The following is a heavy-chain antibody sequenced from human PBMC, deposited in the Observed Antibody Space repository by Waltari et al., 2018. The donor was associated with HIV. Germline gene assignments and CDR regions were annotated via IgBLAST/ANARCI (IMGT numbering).Heavy chain of an antibody. J-gene: IGHJ4*02. CDR3: ASLYNYVWGSPPPFDY. D-gene: IGHD3-16*01. V-gene: IGHV3-74*01. Sequence: EVQLVESGGGLVQPGGSLRLSCAASGFTFSSYWMHWVRPAPGKGLVLVSRINSDGSSTNYAGAVKGRFTISRDNAKNTVYLKMNSLRAEDTALYYCASLYNYVWGSPPPFDYWGQGTLVTVSS. CDR1: GFTFSSYW. CDR2: INSDGSST.